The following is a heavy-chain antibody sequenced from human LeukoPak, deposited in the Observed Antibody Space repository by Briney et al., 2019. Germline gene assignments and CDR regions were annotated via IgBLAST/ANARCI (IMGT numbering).Heavy chain of an antibody. Sequence: TGGSLRLSCAASGFTFSSYEMNWVRQAPGKGLEWVSYISSSGSTIYYADSVKGRFTISRDNAKNSLYLQMNSLRAEDTAVYYCARSPTRKRQYYDYVWGSSPYGWFDPWGQGTLVTVSS. CDR3: ARSPTRKRQYYDYVWGSSPYGWFDP. D-gene: IGHD3-16*01. CDR2: ISSSGSTI. CDR1: GFTFSSYE. V-gene: IGHV3-48*03. J-gene: IGHJ5*02.